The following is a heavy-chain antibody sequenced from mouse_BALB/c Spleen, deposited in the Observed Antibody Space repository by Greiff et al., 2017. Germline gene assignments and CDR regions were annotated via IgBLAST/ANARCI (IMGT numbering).Heavy chain of an antibody. V-gene: IGHV1S127*01. CDR2: IDPSDSYT. CDR3: TRGGTGYFDY. J-gene: IGHJ2*01. Sequence: QVQLKQPGAELVKPGASVKMSCKASGYTFTSYWMHWVKQRPGQGLEWIGVIDPSDSYTSYNQKFKGKATLTVDTSSSTAYMQLSSLTSEDSAVYYCTRGGTGYFDYWGQGTTLTVSS. D-gene: IGHD3-3*01. CDR1: GYTFTSYW.